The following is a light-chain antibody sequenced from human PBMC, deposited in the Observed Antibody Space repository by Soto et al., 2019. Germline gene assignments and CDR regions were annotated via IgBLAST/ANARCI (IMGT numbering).Light chain of an antibody. CDR2: DVS. V-gene: IGLV2-14*03. Sequence: LTQPASVSGSPGQSITISCTGTSSDVGGYNYVSWYQHHPGKAHKLLIYDVSNRPSGVSNRFSGSKSDNTASLTISGLQPEDEADYYCSSYTTSNTRQIVFGTGTKVTVL. CDR1: SSDVGGYNY. CDR3: SSYTTSNTRQIV. J-gene: IGLJ1*01.